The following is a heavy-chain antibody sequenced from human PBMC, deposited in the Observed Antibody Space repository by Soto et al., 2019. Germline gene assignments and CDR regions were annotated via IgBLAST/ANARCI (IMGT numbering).Heavy chain of an antibody. V-gene: IGHV1-69*06. CDR1: GGSFSAYA. J-gene: IGHJ6*02. CDR2: IISVFGTT. CDR3: AFGWLSYPDYGLDV. Sequence: QVQVVQSGAEVKKPGSSVKVSCRASGGSFSAYALSWVRQAPGQGLEWMGGIISVFGTTNYARKFQGRLSVSADRGTRTASAYMELSSLRSEDTAIYYCAFGWLSYPDYGLDVWGRGTTVIVSS. D-gene: IGHD3-10*01.